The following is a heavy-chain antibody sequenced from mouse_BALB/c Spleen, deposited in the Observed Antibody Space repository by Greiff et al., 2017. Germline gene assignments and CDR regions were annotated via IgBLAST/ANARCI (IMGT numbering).Heavy chain of an antibody. CDR3: ASGYDAHYYAMDY. CDR2: IWSGGST. J-gene: IGHJ4*01. V-gene: IGHV2-2*02. D-gene: IGHD2-14*01. CDR1: GFSLTSYG. Sequence: VQLKQSGPGLVQPSQSLSITCTVSGFSLTSYGVHWVRQSPGKGLEWLGVIWSGGSTDYNAAFISRLSISKDNSKSQVFFKMNSLQANDTAIYYCASGYDAHYYAMDYWGQGTSVTVSS.